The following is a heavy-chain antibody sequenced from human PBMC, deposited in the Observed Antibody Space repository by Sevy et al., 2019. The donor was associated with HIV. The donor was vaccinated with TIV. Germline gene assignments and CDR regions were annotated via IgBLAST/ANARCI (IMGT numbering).Heavy chain of an antibody. J-gene: IGHJ4*02. D-gene: IGHD6-19*01. V-gene: IGHV3-23*01. CDR1: GFTFSSYA. Sequence: GGSLRLSCAASGFTFSSYAMSWVRQAPGKGLEWVSAISGSGGSTYYADSVKGRFTISRDNSKNTLYLQMNSLRAEDTAVYYCANWPYPVAAPGGHDFDYWGQGTLVTVSS. CDR2: ISGSGGST. CDR3: ANWPYPVAAPGGHDFDY.